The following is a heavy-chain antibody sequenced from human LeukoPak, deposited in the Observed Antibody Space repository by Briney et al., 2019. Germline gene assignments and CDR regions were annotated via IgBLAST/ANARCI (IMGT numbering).Heavy chain of an antibody. Sequence: PGGSLRLSCAASGFTFSRYGMHWVRQARDRGLEWVSLISYDGVTKYYADTVKGRFTISRDNSKNTLYVQMNGLRAEDTAVYYCAKDRGSSSSAYGMDVWGQGTTVTVSS. CDR1: GFTFSRYG. CDR2: ISYDGVTK. J-gene: IGHJ6*02. D-gene: IGHD1-26*01. CDR3: AKDRGSSSSAYGMDV. V-gene: IGHV3-30*18.